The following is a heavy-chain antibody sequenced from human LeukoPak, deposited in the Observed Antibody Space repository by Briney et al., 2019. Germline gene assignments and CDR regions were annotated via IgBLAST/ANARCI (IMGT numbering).Heavy chain of an antibody. CDR2: VQQEGYEK. CDR1: GFSFISYW. D-gene: IGHD6-13*01. Sequence: GASLRLSWAAFGFSFISYWMSSVRQAPGKGLEWVANVQQEGYEKYYVDSVKGRFTISRDNAKNSVYLEMDSLRAEDTATYYCATTLNVATSGYFWGQGTLVTVSP. J-gene: IGHJ4*02. V-gene: IGHV3-7*01. CDR3: ATTLNVATSGYF.